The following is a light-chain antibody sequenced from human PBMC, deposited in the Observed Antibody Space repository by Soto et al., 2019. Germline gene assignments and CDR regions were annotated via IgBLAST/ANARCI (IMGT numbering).Light chain of an antibody. J-gene: IGKJ1*01. CDR2: GAS. V-gene: IGKV3-20*01. CDR3: QQYVGLPPT. Sequence: IVLTHSPGTVSLSPGERATLSCRASQSVSNNYLAWYQQKPGQAPRLLIYGASNRATGIPDRFSGSGSGTDFTLTISRLEPEDFAVYYCQQYVGLPPTFGQGTKVDIK. CDR1: QSVSNNY.